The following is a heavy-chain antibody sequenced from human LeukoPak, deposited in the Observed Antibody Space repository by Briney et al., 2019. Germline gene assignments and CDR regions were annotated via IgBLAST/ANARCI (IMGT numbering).Heavy chain of an antibody. CDR2: INPNSGGT. V-gene: IGHV1-2*02. CDR3: ARLTRAGGYSDYGNFDY. J-gene: IGHJ4*02. CDR1: GYTFTDYY. Sequence: GASVKVSCKASGYTFTDYYAHWVRQAPGQGLEWMGWINPNSGGTNYAQKFQGRVTMTRDTSISSAYMELTRLRSDDTAIYYCARLTRAGGYSDYGNFDYWGQGTLVTVSS. D-gene: IGHD5-12*01.